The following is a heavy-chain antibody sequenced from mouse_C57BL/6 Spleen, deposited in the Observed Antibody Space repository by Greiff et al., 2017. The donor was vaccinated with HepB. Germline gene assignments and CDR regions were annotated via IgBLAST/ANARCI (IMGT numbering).Heavy chain of an antibody. CDR2: IYPGDGDT. Sequence: VQLQQSGPELVKPGASVKISCKASGYAFSSSWMNWVKQRPGKGLEWIGRIYPGDGDTNYNGKFKGKATLTADKSSSTAYMQLSSLTSEDSAVYVCARDYYGTPDVWGTGTTVTVSS. D-gene: IGHD1-1*01. V-gene: IGHV1-82*01. CDR1: GYAFSSSW. CDR3: ARDYYGTPDV. J-gene: IGHJ1*03.